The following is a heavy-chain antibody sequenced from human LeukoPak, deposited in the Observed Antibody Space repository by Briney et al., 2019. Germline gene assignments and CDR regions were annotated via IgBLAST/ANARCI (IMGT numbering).Heavy chain of an antibody. D-gene: IGHD6-6*01. Sequence: GGSLRLSCAASGFTFDDYAMHWVRQAPGKGLEWVSGISWNSGSIGYADSVKGRFTISRDNAKNSLYLQMNSLRAEDTAVYYCARERDSSSSYAFDIWGQGTVVTVSS. CDR2: ISWNSGSI. CDR3: ARERDSSSSYAFDI. J-gene: IGHJ3*02. CDR1: GFTFDDYA. V-gene: IGHV3-9*01.